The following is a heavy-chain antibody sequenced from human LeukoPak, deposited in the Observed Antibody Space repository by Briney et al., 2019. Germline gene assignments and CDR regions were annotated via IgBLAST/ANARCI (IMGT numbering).Heavy chain of an antibody. J-gene: IGHJ4*02. CDR2: TISETDGGTT. Sequence: GGSLRLSWETSGFTFNRAWMSWVRQSPGKGLEWVGRTISETDGGTTDYAAPVKGRFFISRDDSQQTLYLQMNNLKTEDTAVYYCVADNGVRFLEVDYWGLGTLVTVSS. CDR3: VADNGVRFLEVDY. D-gene: IGHD3-3*01. CDR1: GFTFNRAW. V-gene: IGHV3-15*01.